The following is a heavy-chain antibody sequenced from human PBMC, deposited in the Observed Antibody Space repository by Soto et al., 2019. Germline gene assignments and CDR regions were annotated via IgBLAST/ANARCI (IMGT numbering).Heavy chain of an antibody. CDR1: GYTITSYA. Sequence: ASVPVSCKAVGYTITSYAMHCGRLAPGQGLEWVGWVSGYDDNTKYAQTLQGRVSMSTDTSTNTAYMELRSLRSDDTAMYYCARGGYYDSSGSRNYHYYGMNVWGQGTTVTVSS. V-gene: IGHV1-18*01. CDR2: VSGYDDNT. D-gene: IGHD3-22*01. CDR3: ARGGYYDSSGSRNYHYYGMNV. J-gene: IGHJ6*02.